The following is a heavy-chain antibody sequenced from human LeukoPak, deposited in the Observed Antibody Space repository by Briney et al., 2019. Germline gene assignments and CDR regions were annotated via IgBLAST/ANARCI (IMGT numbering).Heavy chain of an antibody. V-gene: IGHV3-9*01. J-gene: IGHJ6*03. CDR2: ISWNSGSI. Sequence: PGRSLRLSCAASGFTFDDYAMHWVRQAPGKGLEWVSGISWNSGSIGYADSVKGRFTISRDNAKNSLYLQMNSLRAEDTAVYYCAKEPYCSGGSCPYYYYMDVWGKGTTVTVSS. D-gene: IGHD2-15*01. CDR3: AKEPYCSGGSCPYYYYMDV. CDR1: GFTFDDYA.